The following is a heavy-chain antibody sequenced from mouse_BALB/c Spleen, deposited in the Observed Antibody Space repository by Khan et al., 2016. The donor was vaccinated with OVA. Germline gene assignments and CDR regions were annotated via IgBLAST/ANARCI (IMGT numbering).Heavy chain of an antibody. J-gene: IGHJ4*01. Sequence: EVQLQESGPGLVKPSQSLSLTCTVTGYSITSDYAWNWIRQFPGNKLEWMGYISSTGSTSYNPSLKSRISITRDTSKNQFFLQLKSVTTEDTATYYCARSLYYSYGYGLDCWGRGTSVTVSS. D-gene: IGHD2-12*01. CDR2: ISSTGST. CDR1: GYSITSDYA. V-gene: IGHV3-2*02. CDR3: ARSLYYSYGYGLDC.